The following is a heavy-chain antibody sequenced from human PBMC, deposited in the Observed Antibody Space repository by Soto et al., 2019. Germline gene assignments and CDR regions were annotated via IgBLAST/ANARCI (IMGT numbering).Heavy chain of an antibody. D-gene: IGHD3-10*01. Sequence: QLVETGGGRIQPGTSLTLSCAASGFSVSRNYMTWVRQAPGKGLEWDSFDYSGGATFYADSVKGRFILSRDDSQNTMYLQMKNLRAEDTAVYYCARVPGRLWGRGTLVTVAS. CDR2: DYSGGAT. CDR3: ARVPGRL. V-gene: IGHV3-53*02. CDR1: GFSVSRNY. J-gene: IGHJ4*02.